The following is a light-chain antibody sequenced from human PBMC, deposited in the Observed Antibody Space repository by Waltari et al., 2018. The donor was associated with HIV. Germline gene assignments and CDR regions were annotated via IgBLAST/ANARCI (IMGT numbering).Light chain of an antibody. CDR1: QSILDTDDGFTY. CDR3: MQRIEFPYT. J-gene: IGKJ2*01. CDR2: TLS. V-gene: IGKV2-40*01. Sequence: DIVMTQTPLSLPVTPGEPASISCRSSQSILDTDDGFTYLDWYLQRPGQSPQLLISTLSYRASGVPDRFSGSGSGTDFTLKISRVEAEDFGVYYCMQRIEFPYTFGQGTKLEIK.